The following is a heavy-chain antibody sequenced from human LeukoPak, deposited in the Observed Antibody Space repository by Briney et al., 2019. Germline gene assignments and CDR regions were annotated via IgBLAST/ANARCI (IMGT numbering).Heavy chain of an antibody. V-gene: IGHV5-10-1*01. CDR2: IDPSDSYT. CDR1: GYSFTTYW. D-gene: IGHD6-19*01. J-gene: IGHJ4*02. CDR3: ARQGYSSGWDYFDF. Sequence: GESLRISCKGSGYSFTTYWISWVRQMPGKGLEWMGRIDPSDSYTNYSPSFQGHVTISADKSIRNAYLQWSSLKASDTAMYYCARQGYSSGWDYFDFWGQGTLVTVSS.